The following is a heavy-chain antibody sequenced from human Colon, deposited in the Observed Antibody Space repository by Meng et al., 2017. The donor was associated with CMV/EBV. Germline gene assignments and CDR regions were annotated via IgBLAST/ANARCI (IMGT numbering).Heavy chain of an antibody. V-gene: IGHV4-59*01. CDR1: GGSISSYY. J-gene: IGHJ4*02. CDR3: ASQPIGYYYDSSGCYDY. Sequence: SETLSLTCTVSGGSISSYYWSWIRQPPGKGLEWIGYIYYSGSTNYNPSLKSRVTISVDTSKNQFSLKLSSVTAADTAVYYCASQPIGYYYDSSGCYDYWGQGTLVTVSS. CDR2: IYYSGST. D-gene: IGHD3-22*01.